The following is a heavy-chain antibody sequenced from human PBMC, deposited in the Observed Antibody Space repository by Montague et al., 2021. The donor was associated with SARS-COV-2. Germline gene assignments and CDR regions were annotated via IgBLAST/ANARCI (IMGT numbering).Heavy chain of an antibody. D-gene: IGHD2-15*01. CDR3: ARGSGCSGGSCYSEWNPPYYYGMDV. CDR2: INHSGST. Sequence: SETLSLTCTVSGGSISSSGYYWGWIRQPPGRGLEWIGEINHSGSTNYNPSLKSRVTISVDTSKTQFSLKLSSVTAADTAVYYCARGSGCSGGSCYSEWNPPYYYGMDVWGQGTTVTVSS. CDR1: GGSISSSGYY. J-gene: IGHJ6*02. V-gene: IGHV4-39*07.